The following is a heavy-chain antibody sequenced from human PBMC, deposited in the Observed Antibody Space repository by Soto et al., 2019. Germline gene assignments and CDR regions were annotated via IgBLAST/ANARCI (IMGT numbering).Heavy chain of an antibody. CDR3: ATHGTHNNVFDY. CDR2: IYYSGST. CDR1: GGSISSSSYY. Sequence: SETLSLTCTVSGGSISSSSYYWGWIRQPPGKGLEWIGSIYYSGSTYYNPSLKSRVTISVDTSKNQFSLKLSSVTAADTAVYYCATHGTHNNVFDYWGQGTLVTVSS. V-gene: IGHV4-39*01. J-gene: IGHJ4*02. D-gene: IGHD1-26*01.